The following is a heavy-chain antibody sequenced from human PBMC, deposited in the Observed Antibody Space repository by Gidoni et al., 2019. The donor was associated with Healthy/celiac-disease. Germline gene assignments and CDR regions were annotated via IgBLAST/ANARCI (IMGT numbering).Heavy chain of an antibody. Sequence: EVQLVQSGAEVKKPGGSLRLSCTGYGYRFTSYWIRWVRQMPGKGLEWMGRIDPSDSYTNYSPSFQGHVTISADKSISTAYLQWSSLKASDTAMYYCATIDITMIVVAKGDAFDIWGQGTMVTVSS. V-gene: IGHV5-10-1*03. CDR1: GYRFTSYW. CDR3: ATIDITMIVVAKGDAFDI. J-gene: IGHJ3*02. CDR2: IDPSDSYT. D-gene: IGHD3-22*01.